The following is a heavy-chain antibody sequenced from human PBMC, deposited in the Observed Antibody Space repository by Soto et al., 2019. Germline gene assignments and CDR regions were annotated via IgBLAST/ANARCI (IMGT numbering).Heavy chain of an antibody. D-gene: IGHD6-19*01. CDR3: VRLNRKAGPGGHYYYGMDV. J-gene: IGHJ6*02. Sequence: GGSLRLSCAASGFTFSSYWMHWVRQAPGKGLVWVSRINSDGSSTSYADSVKGRFTISRDNAKNTLYLQMNSLRAEDTAVYYCVRLNRKAGPGGHYYYGMDVWGQGTTVTVSS. CDR1: GFTFSSYW. CDR2: INSDGSST. V-gene: IGHV3-74*01.